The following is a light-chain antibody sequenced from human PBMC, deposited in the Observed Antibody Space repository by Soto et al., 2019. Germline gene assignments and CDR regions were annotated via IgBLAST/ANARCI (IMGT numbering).Light chain of an antibody. V-gene: IGKV3-11*01. J-gene: IGKJ5*01. CDR3: QQRSNWPPIT. CDR2: DAS. Sequence: EIVLTQSSATLSLSPGERATLSCRASQSVSSYLAWYQQKPGQAPRLLIYDASNRATGIPARFSGSGSGTDFTLTISSIGPEDFAVYYCQQRSNWPPITFGQGTRLEIK. CDR1: QSVSSY.